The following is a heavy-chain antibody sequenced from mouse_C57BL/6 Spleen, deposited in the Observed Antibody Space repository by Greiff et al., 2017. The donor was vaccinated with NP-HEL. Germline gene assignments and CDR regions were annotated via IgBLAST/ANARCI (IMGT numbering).Heavy chain of an antibody. CDR1: GYTFTSYW. CDR3: ARRYSDSETCSMDY. Sequence: QVQLQQPGAELVRPGTSVKLSCKASGYTFTSYWMHWVKQRPGQGLEWIGVIDPSDSHTNYKQKFKGKATLTVDTYTSTAYMQLSSLKSEDSAVYDCARRYSDSETCSMDYWGQGTSVTVSS. V-gene: IGHV1-59*01. J-gene: IGHJ4*01. D-gene: IGHD2-12*01. CDR2: IDPSDSHT.